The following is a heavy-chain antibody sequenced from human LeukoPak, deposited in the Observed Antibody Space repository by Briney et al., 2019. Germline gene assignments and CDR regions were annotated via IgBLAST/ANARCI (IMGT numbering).Heavy chain of an antibody. D-gene: IGHD2-2*01. V-gene: IGHV1-2*02. Sequence: ASVKVSCKASGYTFTGFYIHWVRQAPGQGLEWMGWLNPNSGGANSAQKFQDRVTMTRDMSTSTAYMELSSLRSEDTAVYYCAALLRLGYCSSTSCYEDYWGQGTLVTVSS. J-gene: IGHJ4*02. CDR2: LNPNSGGA. CDR1: GYTFTGFY. CDR3: AALLRLGYCSSTSCYEDY.